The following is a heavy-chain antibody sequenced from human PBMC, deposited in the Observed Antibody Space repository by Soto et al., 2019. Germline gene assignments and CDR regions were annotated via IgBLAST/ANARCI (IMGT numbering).Heavy chain of an antibody. J-gene: IGHJ6*02. D-gene: IGHD3-3*01. CDR3: TREVWSGYYSVYYGMDV. V-gene: IGHV3-49*04. Sequence: PGGSLRLSCTASGFTFGDYAMSWVRQAPGKGLEWVGFIRSKAYGGTTEYAASVKGRFTISRDDSKSIAYLQMNSLKTEDTAVYYCTREVWSGYYSVYYGMDVWGQGTTVTVSS. CDR1: GFTFGDYA. CDR2: IRSKAYGGTT.